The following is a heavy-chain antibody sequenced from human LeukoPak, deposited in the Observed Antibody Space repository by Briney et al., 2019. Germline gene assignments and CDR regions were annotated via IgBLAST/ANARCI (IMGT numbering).Heavy chain of an antibody. CDR2: IYYSGST. Sequence: SETLSLTCTVSGGSISSSSYYWGWIRQPPGKGLEWIGSIYYSGSTYYNPSLKSRVTISVDTSKNQFSLKLSSVTAADTAVYYCAREFRTGTTSFDYWGQGTLVTVSS. CDR1: GGSISSSSYY. CDR3: AREFRTGTTSFDY. J-gene: IGHJ4*02. D-gene: IGHD1-1*01. V-gene: IGHV4-39*07.